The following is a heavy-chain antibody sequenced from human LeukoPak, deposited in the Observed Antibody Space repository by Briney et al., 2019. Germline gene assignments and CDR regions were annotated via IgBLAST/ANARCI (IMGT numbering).Heavy chain of an antibody. D-gene: IGHD5-18*01. CDR1: GYTFTSYD. Sequence: ASVKVSCKASGYTFTSYDINWVRQATGQGLEWMGWMNPNSGNTGYAQKFQGRVTMTRNTSISTAYMGLSSLRSEDTAVCYCARGTAPVYRKGMDVWGQGTTVTVSS. CDR3: ARGTAPVYRKGMDV. J-gene: IGHJ6*02. CDR2: MNPNSGNT. V-gene: IGHV1-8*01.